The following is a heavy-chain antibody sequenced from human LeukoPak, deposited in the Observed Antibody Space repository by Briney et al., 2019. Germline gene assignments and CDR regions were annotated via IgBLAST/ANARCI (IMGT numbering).Heavy chain of an antibody. CDR2: VSAGSTT. CDR3: TKGQPMFDY. CDR1: GFTFNNYA. V-gene: IGHV3-23*01. Sequence: GGSLRLSCAASGFTFNNYAMNWVRQAPGKGLEWVSTVSAGSTTYYADSVKGRFTISRDNSKNTLYLQMNSLRAEDTAVYYCTKGQPMFDYWGQGTLVTVSS. J-gene: IGHJ4*02. D-gene: IGHD2-2*01.